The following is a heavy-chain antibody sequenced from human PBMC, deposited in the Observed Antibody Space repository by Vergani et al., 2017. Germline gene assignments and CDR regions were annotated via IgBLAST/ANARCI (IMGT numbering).Heavy chain of an antibody. V-gene: IGHV1-18*04. CDR1: GYTFTSYG. Sequence: QVQLVQSGAEVKTPGASVKVSCKASGYTFTSYGISWVRQAPGQGLEWMGWISAYNGNTNYAQKLQGRVTMTTDTSTSTAYMELRSLRSDDTAVYYCARDNYYYDSSGYPNWFDPWGQGTLVTVSS. J-gene: IGHJ5*02. CDR3: ARDNYYYDSSGYPNWFDP. CDR2: ISAYNGNT. D-gene: IGHD3-22*01.